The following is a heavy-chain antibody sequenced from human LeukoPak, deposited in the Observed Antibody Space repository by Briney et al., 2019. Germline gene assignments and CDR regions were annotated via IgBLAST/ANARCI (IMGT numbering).Heavy chain of an antibody. CDR1: GFTFSSDI. J-gene: IGHJ3*02. V-gene: IGHV3-33*01. CDR3: ARDSSSPPGAFEI. Sequence: VGGLRLSCAQPGFTFSSDIIQCGRQGPGERVGWGGVIWYDGSNNFYAVSVKGPLTISRDNSKTTLYMQMNSLTAEDTAVYYCARDSSSPPGAFEIWGQGTMVTVSS. CDR2: IWYDGSNN. D-gene: IGHD6-13*01.